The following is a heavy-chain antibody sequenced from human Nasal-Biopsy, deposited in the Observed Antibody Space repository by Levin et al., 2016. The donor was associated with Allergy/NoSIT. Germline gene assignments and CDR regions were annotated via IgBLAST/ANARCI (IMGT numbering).Heavy chain of an antibody. J-gene: IGHJ4*02. D-gene: IGHD3-3*01. CDR1: GYMSTSYT. Sequence: ASVKVSCKPSGYMSTSYTLHWLRQAPGQRLEWMGWINVDNANIKHSQKFQDRLTIFRDTSPTTGYMELSSLTSEDTAVYYCATGISPDLRFLEWSSPFDYWGPGNPGHRLL. CDR2: INVDNANI. CDR3: ATGISPDLRFLEWSSPFDY. V-gene: IGHV1-3*01.